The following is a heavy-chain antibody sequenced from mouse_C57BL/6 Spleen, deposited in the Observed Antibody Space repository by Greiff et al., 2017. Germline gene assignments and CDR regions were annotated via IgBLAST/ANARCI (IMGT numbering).Heavy chain of an antibody. CDR1: GFSLTSYG. CDR2: IWSDGCT. Sequence: QVQLKESGPGLVAPSQSLSITCTVSGFSLTSYGVHWVRQPPGKGLEWLVVIWSDGCTSSNSALTSRLSISKDTSKSQVFLKMSSLQTDDTAMYYCARQNGNYDWYFDVWGTGTTVTVSA. V-gene: IGHV2-6-1*01. CDR3: ARQNGNYDWYFDV. D-gene: IGHD2-1*01. J-gene: IGHJ1*03.